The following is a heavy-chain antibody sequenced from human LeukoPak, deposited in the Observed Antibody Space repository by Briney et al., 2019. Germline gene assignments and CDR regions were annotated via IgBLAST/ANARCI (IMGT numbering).Heavy chain of an antibody. J-gene: IGHJ4*02. CDR3: ARDRPKSVGAQTFDY. CDR1: GYTFTSYG. D-gene: IGHD1-26*01. Sequence: GASVKVSCKASGYTFTSYGISWVRQAPGQGLEWMGWISAYNGNTNYAQKLQGRVTMTTDTSTSTAYMELRSLRSDDTAVYYCARDRPKSVGAQTFDYWGQGTLVAVSS. CDR2: ISAYNGNT. V-gene: IGHV1-18*01.